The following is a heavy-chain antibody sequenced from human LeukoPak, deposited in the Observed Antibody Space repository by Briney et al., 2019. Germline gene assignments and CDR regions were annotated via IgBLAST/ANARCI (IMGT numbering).Heavy chain of an antibody. D-gene: IGHD3-10*01. CDR3: ARPRRYYYGSGSFDY. Sequence: GSLRLSCAASGFTFSSYWMSWIRQPPGKGLEWIGEINHSGSTNYNPSLKSRVTISVDTSKNQFSLKLSSVTAADTAVYYCARPRRYYYGSGSFDYWGQGTLVTVSS. CDR1: GFTFSSYW. V-gene: IGHV4-34*01. CDR2: INHSGST. J-gene: IGHJ4*02.